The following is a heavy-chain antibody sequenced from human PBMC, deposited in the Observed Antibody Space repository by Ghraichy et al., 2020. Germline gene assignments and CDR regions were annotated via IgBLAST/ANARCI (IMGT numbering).Heavy chain of an antibody. J-gene: IGHJ4*02. V-gene: IGHV1-46*01. CDR3: ARAAAFSTSHFDY. D-gene: IGHD2-2*01. CDR1: GYSFTSYY. Sequence: ASVKVSCKASGYSFTSYYMHWVRQAPGQGLEWMGIINPSGGSTSYAQKFQDRVTMTRDTSTSTVYMELSSLRSEDTAVCYCARAAAFSTSHFDYWGQGTLVTVSS. CDR2: INPSGGST.